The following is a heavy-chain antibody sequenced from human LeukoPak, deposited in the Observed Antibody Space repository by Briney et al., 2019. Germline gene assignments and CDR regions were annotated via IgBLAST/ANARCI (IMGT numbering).Heavy chain of an antibody. CDR3: ASLYDYGDGVDY. CDR2: IYYSGST. Sequence: KPSETLSLTCTVSGGSISSYYWSWIRQPPGKGPEWIGYIYYSGSTNYNPSLKSRVTISVDTSKNQFSLKLSSVTAADTAVYYCASLYDYGDGVDYWGQGTLVTVSS. V-gene: IGHV4-59*08. CDR1: GGSISSYY. D-gene: IGHD4-17*01. J-gene: IGHJ4*02.